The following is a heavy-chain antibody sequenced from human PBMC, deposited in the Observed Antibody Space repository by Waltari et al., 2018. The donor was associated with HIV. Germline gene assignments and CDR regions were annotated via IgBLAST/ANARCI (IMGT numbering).Heavy chain of an antibody. CDR2: INHSGST. D-gene: IGHD3-10*01. V-gene: IGHV4-34*01. CDR3: ARGGNYYRSGSYYKLDY. CDR1: GGSFRVYY. Sequence: QVQLQQWGAGLLKPSETLSLTCAVYGGSFRVYYWRWIRQPPGKGLEWIGEINHSGSTNYNPSLNSRVTISVDTSKNQFSLKLSSLTAADTAVYYCARGGNYYRSGSYYKLDYWGQGTLVTVSS. J-gene: IGHJ4*02.